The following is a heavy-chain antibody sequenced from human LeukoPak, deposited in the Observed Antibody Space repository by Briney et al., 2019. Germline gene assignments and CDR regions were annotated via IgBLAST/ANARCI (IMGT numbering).Heavy chain of an antibody. V-gene: IGHV3-15*01. CDR3: SSSSGGYFDY. J-gene: IGHJ4*02. Sequence: GGSLRLSCAASGFIFSSHWMSWVRQAPGKGLEWVGRIKSKTDGGTTDYAAPVKGRFTISRDDSKNTLYLQMNSLKTEDTAVYYCSSSSGGYFDYWGQGTLVTVSS. CDR1: GFIFSSHW. CDR2: IKSKTDGGTT. D-gene: IGHD6-13*01.